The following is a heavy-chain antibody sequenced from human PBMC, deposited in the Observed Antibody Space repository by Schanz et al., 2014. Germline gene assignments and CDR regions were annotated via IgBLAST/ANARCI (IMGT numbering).Heavy chain of an antibody. CDR3: ASGVHVSSLQKGLQF. V-gene: IGHV3-48*01. Sequence: EVPLVESGGGLVKPGGSLRLSCEASEFTFSSYKMNWVRQAPGKGLEWVSYIATSSSTRHYADSVKGRVTISRDNAKNSVSLQMRRLRVEDTAVYYCASGVHVSSLQKGLQFWGRGTLVIVSS. CDR2: IATSSSTR. D-gene: IGHD3-10*01. J-gene: IGHJ1*01. CDR1: EFTFSSYK.